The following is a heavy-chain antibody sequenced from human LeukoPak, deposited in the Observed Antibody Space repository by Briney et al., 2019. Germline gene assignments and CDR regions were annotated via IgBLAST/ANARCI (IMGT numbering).Heavy chain of an antibody. CDR3: ASLPPYYGSGRDGMDV. Sequence: PGGSLRLSCAASGFTFSDYYMSWIRQAPGKGLEWVSYISSSGSTIYYADSVKGRFTISRDNSKNTLYLQMNSLRAEDTAVYYCASLPPYYGSGRDGMDVWGQGTTVTVSS. D-gene: IGHD3-10*01. V-gene: IGHV3-11*01. J-gene: IGHJ6*02. CDR2: ISSSGSTI. CDR1: GFTFSDYY.